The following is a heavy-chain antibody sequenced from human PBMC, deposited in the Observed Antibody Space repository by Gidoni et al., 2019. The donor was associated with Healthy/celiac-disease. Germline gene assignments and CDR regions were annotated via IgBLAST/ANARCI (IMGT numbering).Heavy chain of an antibody. Sequence: QVQLQESGPGLVKPSETLSLTCTVSGGSISSYYWSWIRQPPGKGLEWIGYIYYSGSTNYNPSLKSRVTISVDTSKNQFSLKLSSVTAADTAVYYCARGGESDLFDYWGQGTLVTVSS. J-gene: IGHJ4*02. CDR3: ARGGESDLFDY. V-gene: IGHV4-59*01. D-gene: IGHD3-10*01. CDR2: IYYSGST. CDR1: GGSISSYY.